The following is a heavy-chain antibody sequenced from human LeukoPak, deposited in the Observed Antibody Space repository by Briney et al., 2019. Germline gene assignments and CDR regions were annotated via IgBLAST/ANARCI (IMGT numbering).Heavy chain of an antibody. CDR2: INPSGGST. CDR1: GYTFTSYY. V-gene: IGHV1-46*01. CDR3: ARGGYSYGPGYYFDY. D-gene: IGHD5-18*01. Sequence: GASVKVSCKASGYTFTSYYMHWVRQAPGQGLEWMGIINPSGGSTSYPQKFHGRVTMTRNTSTSTVYMELSSLRSEDTAVYYCARGGYSYGPGYYFDYWGQGTLVTVS. J-gene: IGHJ4*02.